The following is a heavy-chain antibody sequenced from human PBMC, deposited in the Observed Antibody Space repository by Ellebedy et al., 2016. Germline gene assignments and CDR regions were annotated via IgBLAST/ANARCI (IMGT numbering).Heavy chain of an antibody. CDR1: GGSISSGSYY. J-gene: IGHJ6*02. D-gene: IGHD5-18*01. CDR3: ARDGYSYGYWYYYYGMDV. Sequence: SETLSLXXTVSGGSISSGSYYWSWIRQPAGKGLEWIGRIYTSGSTNYNPSLKSRVTMSVDTSKNQFSLKLSSVTAADTAVYYCARDGYSYGYWYYYYGMDVWGQGTTVTVSS. CDR2: IYTSGST. V-gene: IGHV4-61*02.